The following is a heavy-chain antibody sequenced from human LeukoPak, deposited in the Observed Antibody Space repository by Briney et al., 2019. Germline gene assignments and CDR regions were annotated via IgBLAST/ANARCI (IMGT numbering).Heavy chain of an antibody. J-gene: IGHJ3*02. Sequence: GGSLRLSCAASGFTFSSYGMHWVRQAPGKGLEWVAVISYDGSNKYYADSVKGRFTISRDNSKNTLYLQMNSLRAEDTAVYYCAKTQGRSKDGFDIWGQGTVVTVSS. CDR1: GFTFSSYG. V-gene: IGHV3-30*18. CDR2: ISYDGSNK. D-gene: IGHD2-15*01. CDR3: AKTQGRSKDGFDI.